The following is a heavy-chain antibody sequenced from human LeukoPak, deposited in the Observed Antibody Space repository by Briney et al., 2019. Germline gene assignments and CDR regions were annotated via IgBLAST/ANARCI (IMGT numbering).Heavy chain of an antibody. D-gene: IGHD5-18*01. CDR2: IIPIFGTA. V-gene: IGHV1-69*13. J-gene: IGHJ4*02. CDR1: GGTFSSYA. Sequence: GASVKVSCKASGGTFSSYAISWVRQAPGQGLEWMGGIIPIFGTANYAQKFQGRVTITADESTSTAYMELSSLRSEDTAVYYCARDPRYSYGQPFDYWGQGTLVTVSS. CDR3: ARDPRYSYGQPFDY.